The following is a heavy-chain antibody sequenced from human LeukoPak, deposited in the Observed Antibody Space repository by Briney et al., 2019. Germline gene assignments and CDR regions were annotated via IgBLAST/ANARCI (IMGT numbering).Heavy chain of an antibody. J-gene: IGHJ5*02. CDR2: IYYSGST. V-gene: IGHV4-59*01. CDR3: ARAKGRRYWFDP. Sequence: SETLSLTCTVSGGSISSYYWSWIRQPPGKGPEWIGYIYYSGSTNYNPSLKSRVTISVDTSKNQFSLKLSSVTAADTAVYYCARAKGRRYWFDPWGQGTLVTVSS. CDR1: GGSISSYY.